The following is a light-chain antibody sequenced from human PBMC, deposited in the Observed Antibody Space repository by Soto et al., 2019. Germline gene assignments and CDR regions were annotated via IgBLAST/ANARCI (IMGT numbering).Light chain of an antibody. J-gene: IGKJ4*01. CDR2: VAS. Sequence: DIQLTQSPSFLSASVGDRVTITCRARQGISSYLAWYQQKPGKAPKLLIYVASTLQSGVPSRFSGSGSGTECTLTISSLQHEDFATYYCQQLNSDPALSFGGGTQVEIK. CDR3: QQLNSDPALS. V-gene: IGKV1-9*01. CDR1: QGISSY.